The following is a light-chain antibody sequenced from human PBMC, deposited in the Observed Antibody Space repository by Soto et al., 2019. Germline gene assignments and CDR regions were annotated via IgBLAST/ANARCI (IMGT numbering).Light chain of an antibody. CDR2: DAS. Sequence: DIQMTQSPSSLSASVGGRVTITCQASQDISNYLNWYQQKPGKAPKLVISDASNLETGAPSRFSGSGSGTDFTFSISSLQPEDIGTYFCQQYDNLPLSFGPGTTVEI. CDR3: QQYDNLPLS. CDR1: QDISNY. V-gene: IGKV1-33*01. J-gene: IGKJ3*01.